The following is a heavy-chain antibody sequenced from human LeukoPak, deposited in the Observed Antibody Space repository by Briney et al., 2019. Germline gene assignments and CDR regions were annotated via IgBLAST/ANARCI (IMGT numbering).Heavy chain of an antibody. CDR3: ANPRLY. Sequence: PGGSLRLSCAASGFTFSDYYMSWIRQAPGKGLEWVAFIRYDGGDKYYVDSVKGRFTISRDNSKNTLYLQMSSLRAEDTAVYYCANPRLYWGQGTLVTVSS. J-gene: IGHJ4*02. CDR1: GFTFSDYY. CDR2: IRYDGGDK. V-gene: IGHV3-30*02.